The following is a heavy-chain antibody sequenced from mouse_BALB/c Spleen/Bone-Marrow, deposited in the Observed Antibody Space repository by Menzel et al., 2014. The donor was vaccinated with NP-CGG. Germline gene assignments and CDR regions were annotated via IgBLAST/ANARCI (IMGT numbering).Heavy chain of an antibody. CDR2: IWAGGST. CDR3: ARGSYYEGAMDY. V-gene: IGHV2-9*02. D-gene: IGHD1-1*01. CDR1: GFSLTSYG. Sequence: VHLVESGPGLVSPSQSLSITCTVSGFSLTSYGVHWVRQPPGKVLEWLGVIWAGGSTNYSSALMSRLSISKDNSKNXVFLKMNSLQTDDTAMYYCARGSYYEGAMDYWGQGTSVTVSS. J-gene: IGHJ4*01.